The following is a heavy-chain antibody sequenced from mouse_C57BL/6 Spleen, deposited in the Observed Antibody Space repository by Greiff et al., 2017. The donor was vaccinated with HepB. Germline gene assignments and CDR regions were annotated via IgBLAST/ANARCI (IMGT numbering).Heavy chain of an antibody. V-gene: IGHV1-76*01. Sequence: LQESGAELVRPGASVKLSCKASGYTFTDYYINWVKQRPGQGLEWIARIYPGSGNTYYNEKFKGKATLTAEKSSSTAYMQLSSLTSEDSAVYFCARENYDYPYYYAMDYWGQGTSVTVSS. CDR2: IYPGSGNT. CDR3: ARENYDYPYYYAMDY. D-gene: IGHD2-4*01. CDR1: GYTFTDYY. J-gene: IGHJ4*01.